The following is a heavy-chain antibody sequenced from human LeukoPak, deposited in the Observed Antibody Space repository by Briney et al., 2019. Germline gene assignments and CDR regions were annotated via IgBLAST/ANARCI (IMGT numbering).Heavy chain of an antibody. CDR2: VSGSCGST. Sequence: GGSVTLPCAASGFTFSSYAMTWVRQAPGKGLDGVSSVSGSCGSTFYADSVKGRFTISRDNSMNTLFLQMNSLRPEDTAVYYCAKGGIQLSYYLDYWGQGNLLSVSS. V-gene: IGHV3-23*01. CDR1: GFTFSSYA. CDR3: AKGGIQLSYYLDY. D-gene: IGHD5-18*01. J-gene: IGHJ4*02.